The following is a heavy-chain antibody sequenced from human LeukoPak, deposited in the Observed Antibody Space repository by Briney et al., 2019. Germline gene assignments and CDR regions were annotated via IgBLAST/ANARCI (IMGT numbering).Heavy chain of an antibody. CDR1: GYTFTGYY. V-gene: IGHV1-2*02. J-gene: IGHJ6*02. Sequence: ASVKVSCKASGYTFTGYYMHWVRQAPGQGLEWMGWINPNSGGTNYAQKLQGRVTMTTDTSTSTAYMELRSLRSDDTAVYYCARGWELYYGMDVWGQGTTVTVSS. CDR2: INPNSGGT. CDR3: ARGWELYYGMDV. D-gene: IGHD1-26*01.